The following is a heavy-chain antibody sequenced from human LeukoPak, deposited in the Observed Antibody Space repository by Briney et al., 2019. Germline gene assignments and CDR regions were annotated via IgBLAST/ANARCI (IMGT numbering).Heavy chain of an antibody. V-gene: IGHV1-2*02. CDR3: ARIAAAAIDWFDP. CDR1: EDTFTGYY. J-gene: IGHJ5*02. D-gene: IGHD6-13*01. CDR2: INPNSGGT. Sequence: ASVKASCKASEDTFTGYYMHWVRQAPGQGLEWMGWINPNSGGTNYAQKFQGRVTMTRDTSISTAYMELSRLRSEDTAVYYCARIAAAAIDWFDPWGQGTLVTVSS.